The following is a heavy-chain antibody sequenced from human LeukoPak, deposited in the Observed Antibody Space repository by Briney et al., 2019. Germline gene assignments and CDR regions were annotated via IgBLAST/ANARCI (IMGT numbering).Heavy chain of an antibody. CDR1: GYTLNELS. CDR2: FDPEDGKT. J-gene: IGHJ5*02. V-gene: IGHV1-24*01. CDR3: ATVRPENIYSSGWLDH. Sequence: ASLKVSCKVSGYTLNELSMHWVRQAPGEGLEWMGRFDPEDGKTIHAQKFQGRVTMTADTSTDTAYMELSSLRSEDTAVYYCATVRPENIYSSGWLDHWGQGTLVTVSS. D-gene: IGHD3-22*01.